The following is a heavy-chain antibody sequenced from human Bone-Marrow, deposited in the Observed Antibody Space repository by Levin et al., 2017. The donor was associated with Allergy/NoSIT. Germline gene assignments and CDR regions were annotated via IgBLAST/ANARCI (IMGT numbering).Heavy chain of an antibody. J-gene: IGHJ3*02. CDR3: ASANQQLARHDAFDS. Sequence: GGSLRLSCAASGFTFSSYAMHWVRQAPGKGLEWVAVISYDGSNKYYADSVKGRFTISRDNSKNTLYLQMNSLRAEDTAVYYCASANQQLARHDAFDSWGQGTMVTVSS. V-gene: IGHV3-30-3*01. CDR2: ISYDGSNK. D-gene: IGHD6-13*01. CDR1: GFTFSSYA.